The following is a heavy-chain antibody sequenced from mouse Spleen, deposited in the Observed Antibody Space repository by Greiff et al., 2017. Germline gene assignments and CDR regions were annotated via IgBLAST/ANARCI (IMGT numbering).Heavy chain of an antibody. V-gene: IGHV1-15*01. CDR3: TSLDSSGYSY. J-gene: IGHJ2*01. Sequence: VQLQQSGAELVRPGASVTLSCKASGYTFTDYEMHWVKQTPVHGLEWIGAIDPETGGTAYNQKFKGKAILTADKSSSTAYMELRSLTSEDSAVYYCTSLDSSGYSYWGQGTTLTVSS. D-gene: IGHD3-2*01. CDR1: GYTFTDYE. CDR2: IDPETGGT.